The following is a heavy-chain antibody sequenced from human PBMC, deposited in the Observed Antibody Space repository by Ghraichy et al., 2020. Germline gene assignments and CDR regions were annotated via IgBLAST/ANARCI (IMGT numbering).Heavy chain of an antibody. D-gene: IGHD2-2*01. CDR3: ARVVVPAAGEGGHYYYGMDV. CDR1: GGTFSSYT. V-gene: IGHV1-69*02. Sequence: SVKVSCKASGGTFSSYTISWVRQAPGQGLEWMGRIIPILGIANYAQKFQGRVTITADKSTSTAYMELSSLRSEDTAVYYCARVVVPAAGEGGHYYYGMDVWGQGTTVTVSS. CDR2: IIPILGIA. J-gene: IGHJ6*02.